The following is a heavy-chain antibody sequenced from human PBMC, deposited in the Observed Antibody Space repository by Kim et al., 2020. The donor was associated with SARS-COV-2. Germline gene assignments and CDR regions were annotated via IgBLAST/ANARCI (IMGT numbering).Heavy chain of an antibody. CDR3: ASHNWNSLTYYYYYMDV. Sequence: GGSLRLSCAASGFTVSSNYMSWVRQAPGKGLEWVSVIYSGGSTYYADSVKGRFTISRDNSKNTLYLQMNSLRAEDTAVYYCASHNWNSLTYYYYYMDVWGKGTTVTVSS. D-gene: IGHD1-7*01. J-gene: IGHJ6*03. V-gene: IGHV3-66*04. CDR1: GFTVSSNY. CDR2: IYSGGST.